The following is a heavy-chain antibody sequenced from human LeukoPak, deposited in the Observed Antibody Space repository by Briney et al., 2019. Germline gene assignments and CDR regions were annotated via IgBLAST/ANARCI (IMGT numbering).Heavy chain of an antibody. CDR1: GFDFSRYM. CDR3: ARDHSRVRAPSLDY. V-gene: IGHV3-21*01. CDR2: ISSSSSNI. D-gene: IGHD1-26*01. J-gene: IGHJ4*02. Sequence: PGGSLRLSCAASGFDFSRYMMDWVRQAPGKGLEWVASISSSSSNIYYADSVKGRFSISRDNAKNSLYLQMESLRVEDTSLYYCARDHSRVRAPSLDYWGQGALVTVSS.